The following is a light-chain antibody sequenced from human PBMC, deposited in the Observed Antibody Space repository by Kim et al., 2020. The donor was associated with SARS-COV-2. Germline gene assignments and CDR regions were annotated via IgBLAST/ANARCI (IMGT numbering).Light chain of an antibody. Sequence: DIQMTQSPLSLSASVGDRVTITCQASQDVSNFLNWYQVKPGKAPKVVIYDASNLETGVPSRFSGSGSGTYFTFTINSLQPEDVATYYCQQYEKLPITFGQGTRLEIK. CDR2: DAS. CDR3: QQYEKLPIT. V-gene: IGKV1-33*01. J-gene: IGKJ5*01. CDR1: QDVSNF.